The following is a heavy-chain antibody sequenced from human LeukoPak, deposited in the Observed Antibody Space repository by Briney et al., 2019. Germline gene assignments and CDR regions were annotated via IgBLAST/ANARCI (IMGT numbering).Heavy chain of an antibody. CDR2: IYWNGGST. J-gene: IGHJ4*02. D-gene: IGHD3-10*01. CDR1: GFTFDDYG. CDR3: ARRGIRGVITFDY. Sequence: PGGSLRLSCAASGFTFDDYGMSWVRQAPGKGLEWVPGIYWNGGSTGYADSVKGRFTISRDNAKNSLYLQMNSLRAEDTALYYCARRGIRGVITFDYWGQGTLVTVSS. V-gene: IGHV3-20*04.